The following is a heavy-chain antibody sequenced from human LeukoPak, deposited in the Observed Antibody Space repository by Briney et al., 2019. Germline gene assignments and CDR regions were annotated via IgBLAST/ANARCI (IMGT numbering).Heavy chain of an antibody. Sequence: SETLFLTCTVPGGSISSGGDYWSWMRQHPGKGLEWIGYIYYSGSTFYNPSLKGRLTISIDTSNNQFSLKLSSVTAADTAVYYCARVAPGGGSGWEFDYWGQGTLVTVSS. CDR1: GGSISSGGDY. D-gene: IGHD6-19*01. V-gene: IGHV4-31*03. CDR2: IYYSGST. J-gene: IGHJ4*02. CDR3: ARVAPGGGSGWEFDY.